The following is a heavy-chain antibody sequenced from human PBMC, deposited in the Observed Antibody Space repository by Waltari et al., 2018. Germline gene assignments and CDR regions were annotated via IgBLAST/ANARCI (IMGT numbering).Heavy chain of an antibody. CDR3: ATPFYNWDDPLHS. CDR1: GITFSNYA. CDR2: ITVGDET. D-gene: IGHD1-20*01. J-gene: IGHJ4*02. Sequence: EVQLLESGGDLVQPGGSLRLSCAASGITFSNYAINWVRLAPGTGRGGVSGITVGDETYYADSVRGRFTISRDTSKDTVYLQMNGLRADDTALYYCATPFYNWDDPLHSWGQGTLVTVSS. V-gene: IGHV3-23*01.